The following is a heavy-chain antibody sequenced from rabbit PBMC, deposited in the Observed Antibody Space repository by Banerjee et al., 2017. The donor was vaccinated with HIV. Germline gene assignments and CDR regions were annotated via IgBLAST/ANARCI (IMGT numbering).Heavy chain of an antibody. CDR2: IETGDGTT. J-gene: IGHJ4*01. CDR1: GFSFSSGYD. CDR3: ATGYLGYAWTALDL. Sequence: QQQLEESGGGLVKPGGTLTLTCKASGFSFSSGYDMCWVRQAPGKGLEWIACIETGDGTTYYASWAKGRFTISRTSSTTVTLQMTSLTAADTATYFCATGYLGYAWTALDLWGPGTLVTVS. D-gene: IGHD7-1*01. V-gene: IGHV1S45*01.